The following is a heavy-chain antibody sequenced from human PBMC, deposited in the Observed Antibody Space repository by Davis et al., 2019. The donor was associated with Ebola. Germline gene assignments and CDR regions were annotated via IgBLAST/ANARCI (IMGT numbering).Heavy chain of an antibody. CDR1: DGSFSAYY. CDR3: ARGRGGYITHNYYYAMDV. V-gene: IGHV4-34*01. Sequence: PSETLSLTCAVYDGSFSAYYWSWIRQPPGKGLEWIGEINHSGSTNYNPSLLSRVTISVNTSKNQFSLRLSSVTAADTAVYYGARGRGGYITHNYYYAMDVWGQGTTVTVSS. CDR2: INHSGST. J-gene: IGHJ6*02. D-gene: IGHD5-12*01.